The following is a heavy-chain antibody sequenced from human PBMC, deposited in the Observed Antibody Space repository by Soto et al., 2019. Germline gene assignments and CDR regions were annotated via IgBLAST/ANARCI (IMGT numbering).Heavy chain of an antibody. CDR1: GYTFTSYA. CDR2: INAGNGNT. Sequence: QVQLVQSGAEEKKPGASVKVSCKASGYTFTSYAMHWVRQAPGQRLEWMGWINAGNGNTKYSQKFQGRVTITRDTSASTAYMELSSLRAEDTAVYYCGRSILVVTALDYWGQGTLVTVSS. D-gene: IGHD2-21*02. V-gene: IGHV1-3*05. CDR3: GRSILVVTALDY. J-gene: IGHJ4*02.